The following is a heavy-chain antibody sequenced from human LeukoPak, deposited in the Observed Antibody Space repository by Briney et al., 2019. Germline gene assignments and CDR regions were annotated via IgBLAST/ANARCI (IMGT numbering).Heavy chain of an antibody. V-gene: IGHV3-21*01. Sequence: GGSLRLSCAASGFTFSSYSMNWVRQAPGKGLEWVSSISSSSSYIYYADSVKGRFTISRDNAKNSLYLQMNSLRAEDTAVYYCARAEELRYFDWSSGYAFDIWGQGTMVTVSS. D-gene: IGHD3-9*01. CDR3: ARAEELRYFDWSSGYAFDI. J-gene: IGHJ3*02. CDR2: ISSSSSYI. CDR1: GFTFSSYS.